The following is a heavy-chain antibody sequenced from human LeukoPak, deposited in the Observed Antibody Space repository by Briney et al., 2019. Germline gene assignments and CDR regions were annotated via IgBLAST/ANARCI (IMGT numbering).Heavy chain of an antibody. D-gene: IGHD3-16*01. CDR2: INQGGSVL. Sequence: GGSLRLPCAGSGFTFSRPWMTWVRQAPGKGLEWVASINQGGSVLHYMDSVKGRFTISRDNAENSVFLQMNNLRAEDTAVYYCAKLLGDVTTLDYWGQGTQVTVSS. CDR3: AKLLGDVTTLDY. CDR1: GFTFSRPW. V-gene: IGHV3-7*01. J-gene: IGHJ4*02.